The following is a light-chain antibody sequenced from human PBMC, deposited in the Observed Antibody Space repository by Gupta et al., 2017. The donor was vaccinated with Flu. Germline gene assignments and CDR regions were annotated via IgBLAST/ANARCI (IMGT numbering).Light chain of an antibody. CDR2: EVR. CDR1: CSVVGGYNY. V-gene: IGLV2-8*01. J-gene: IGLJ1*01. CDR3: SSYAGSNRV. Sequence: SVTISCAGTCSVVGGYNYVSWYQQHPGKAPKLMIYEVRKRPSGVPDRFSASKSGNTAALTVSGLQAEDEADYDCSSYAGSNRVFGTGTRVTVL.